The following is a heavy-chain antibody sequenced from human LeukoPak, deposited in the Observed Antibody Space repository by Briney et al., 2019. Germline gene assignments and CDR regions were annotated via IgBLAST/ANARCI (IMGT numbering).Heavy chain of an antibody. CDR1: GFTFDNYA. CDR2: ISGGGVTT. Sequence: PGGSLRLSCVASGFTFDNYAMMWVRQAPGKGLEWVSGISGGGVTTYYADSVKGRFTISRDNSKNTLYLQMNSLRADDTAIYYCARNQQLGGHSYYYYGMDVWGQGTTVTVSS. D-gene: IGHD3-16*01. CDR3: ARNQQLGGHSYYYYGMDV. J-gene: IGHJ6*02. V-gene: IGHV3-23*01.